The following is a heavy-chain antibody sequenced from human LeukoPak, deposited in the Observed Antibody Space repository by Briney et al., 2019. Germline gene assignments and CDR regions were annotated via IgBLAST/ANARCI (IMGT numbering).Heavy chain of an antibody. V-gene: IGHV3-30*18. Sequence: PGGSLRLSCAASGFTFSSYSMNWVRQAPGKGLEWVAVISNDGSNQYQAESVKGRFSISRDNSKNTLYLQMTSLRPEDTAMYHCAKVDTEGYYNSAHYDYWGQGTLVTVSS. CDR1: GFTFSSYS. CDR2: ISNDGSNQ. D-gene: IGHD3-9*01. J-gene: IGHJ4*02. CDR3: AKVDTEGYYNSAHYDY.